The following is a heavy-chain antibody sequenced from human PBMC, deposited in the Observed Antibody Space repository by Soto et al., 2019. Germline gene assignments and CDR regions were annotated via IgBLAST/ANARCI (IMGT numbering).Heavy chain of an antibody. CDR3: AREDLGYCSGGSCSGMDV. V-gene: IGHV1-2*04. Sequence: QVQLVQSGAEVKKPGASVKVSCKASGYTFTGYYMHWVRQAPGQGFEWMGWINPNSGGTNYAQKFQGWVTMTRDTSISTAYMELSRLRSDDTAVYYCAREDLGYCSGGSCSGMDVWGQGTTVTVSS. D-gene: IGHD2-15*01. CDR2: INPNSGGT. J-gene: IGHJ6*02. CDR1: GYTFTGYY.